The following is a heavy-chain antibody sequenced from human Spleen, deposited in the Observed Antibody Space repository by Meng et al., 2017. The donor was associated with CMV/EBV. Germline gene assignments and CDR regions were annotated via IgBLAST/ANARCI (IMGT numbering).Heavy chain of an antibody. Sequence: GESLKISCAASGFTFSNAWMSWVRQAPGKGLEWVGRIKSKTDGGTTDYAAPVKGRFTISRDDSKNTLYLQMNGLTTGDTAVYYCTTVRGYYDLGNWGQGTLVTVSS. CDR1: GFTFSNAW. V-gene: IGHV3-15*01. J-gene: IGHJ4*02. CDR3: TTVRGYYDLGN. CDR2: IKSKTDGGTT. D-gene: IGHD3/OR15-3a*01.